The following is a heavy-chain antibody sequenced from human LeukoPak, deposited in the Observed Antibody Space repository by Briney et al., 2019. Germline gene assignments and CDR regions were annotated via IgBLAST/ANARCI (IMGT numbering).Heavy chain of an antibody. CDR2: INPNSGGT. J-gene: IGHJ4*02. V-gene: IGHV1-2*02. CDR3: ARASSGITMNGEAGY. CDR1: GYTLTGDY. D-gene: IGHD3-10*02. Sequence: ASVKVSCTASGYTLTGDYMHWVRHAPGQGLEWMGWINPNSGGTNYAQKSQSRVTMTRDTSISTAYTELSRLRSDETAVYYCARASSGITMNGEAGYWGQGTLVTVSS.